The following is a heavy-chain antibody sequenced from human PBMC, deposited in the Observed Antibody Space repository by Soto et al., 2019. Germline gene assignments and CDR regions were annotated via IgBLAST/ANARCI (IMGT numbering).Heavy chain of an antibody. CDR1: GGTFSSHS. D-gene: IGHD4-17*01. CDR3: AREVGYGDFSAALLD. V-gene: IGHV1-69*01. CDR2: IITLFGTA. J-gene: IGHJ4*02. Sequence: VQLMQSGAEVKQPGSPVKVSCKASGGTFSSHSINWVRQAPGQGLEWMGGIITLFGTANYAQNFQGRVTITADQSTSTAYMELNSLRSDDTAVYYCAREVGYGDFSAALLDWGQGTLVTVSS.